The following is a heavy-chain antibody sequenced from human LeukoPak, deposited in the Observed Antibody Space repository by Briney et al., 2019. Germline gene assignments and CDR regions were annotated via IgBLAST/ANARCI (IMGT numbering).Heavy chain of an antibody. CDR3: ARVSYYYDSSGYYHSYYFDY. D-gene: IGHD3-22*01. V-gene: IGHV3-74*01. CDR1: GFTFSSYW. CDR2: IYSDGSSNSDGTST. Sequence: GGSLRLSCAASGFTFSSYWMHWVRQAPGKGLVWVSRIYSDGSSNSDGTSTNYADSVRGRFSISRDKAKNTLYLQMNSLRAEDTAVYYCARVSYYYDSSGYYHSYYFDYWGQGTLVTVSS. J-gene: IGHJ4*02.